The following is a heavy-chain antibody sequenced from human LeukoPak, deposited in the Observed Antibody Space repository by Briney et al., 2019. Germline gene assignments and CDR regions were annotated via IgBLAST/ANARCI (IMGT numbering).Heavy chain of an antibody. CDR3: AKDHAMVTYHY. CDR1: GFTFSSYA. J-gene: IGHJ4*02. Sequence: GGSLRLSCAASGFTFSSYAMSWVRQAPGKELEWVSAISGSGGSTYYADSVKGRFTISRDNSKNTLYLQMNSLRAEDTAVYYCAKDHAMVTYHYWGQGTLVTVSS. D-gene: IGHD5-18*01. CDR2: ISGSGGST. V-gene: IGHV3-23*01.